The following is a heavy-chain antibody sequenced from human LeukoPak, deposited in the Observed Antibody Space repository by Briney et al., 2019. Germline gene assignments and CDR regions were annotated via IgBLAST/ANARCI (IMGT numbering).Heavy chain of an antibody. Sequence: GGSLRLSCAASGFTFSSYSMYWVRQTPGKGLEWVSSISSTGTYIYYADSVKGRFTISRDNAKNSLYLQMNSLRAEDTAVYYCAREPTAMILWGQGTLVTVSS. J-gene: IGHJ4*02. V-gene: IGHV3-21*01. CDR3: AREPTAMIL. D-gene: IGHD5-18*01. CDR2: ISSTGTYI. CDR1: GFTFSSYS.